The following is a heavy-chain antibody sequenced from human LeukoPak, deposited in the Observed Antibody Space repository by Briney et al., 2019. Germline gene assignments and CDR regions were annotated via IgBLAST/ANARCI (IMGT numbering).Heavy chain of an antibody. J-gene: IGHJ6*02. V-gene: IGHV3-9*01. CDR2: ISWNSGSI. CDR3: AKEGYSYGSNGMDV. CDR1: GFTFDDYA. Sequence: GGSLRLSCAASGFTFDDYAMHWVRQAPGKGLEWVSGISWNSGSIGYADSVKGRFTISRDNAKNSLYLQMNSLRAEDTALYYCAKEGYSYGSNGMDVWGQGTTVTVSS. D-gene: IGHD5-18*01.